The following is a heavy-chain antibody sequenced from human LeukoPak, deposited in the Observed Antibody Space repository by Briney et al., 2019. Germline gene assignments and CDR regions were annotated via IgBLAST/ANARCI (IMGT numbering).Heavy chain of an antibody. CDR1: RGSTSSYY. D-gene: IGHD2-15*01. J-gene: IGHJ4*02. CDR3: ARQRIGYCSAGSCYPTALDY. CDR2: IYYSGST. V-gene: IGHV4-59*08. Sequence: SGTLSHTCTVPRGSTSSYYWSWIPHPPGEGLEWIGHIYYSGSTNYNTSIKSRVTISLATSKNQFSLKLTSVTAADTAVYYCARQRIGYCSAGSCYPTALDYWGQGTLVTVSS.